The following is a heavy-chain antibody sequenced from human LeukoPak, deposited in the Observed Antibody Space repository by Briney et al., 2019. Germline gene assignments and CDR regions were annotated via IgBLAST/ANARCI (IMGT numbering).Heavy chain of an antibody. CDR1: GYTFTGYY. Sequence: GASVKVSCKASGYTFTGYYMHWVRQAPGQGLEWMGWINPNSGGTNYAQKLQGRVTMTTDTSTSTAYMELRSLRSDDTAVYYCARGPRGSSWSDCWGQGTLVTVSS. CDR2: INPNSGGT. D-gene: IGHD6-13*01. J-gene: IGHJ4*02. CDR3: ARGPRGSSWSDC. V-gene: IGHV1-2*02.